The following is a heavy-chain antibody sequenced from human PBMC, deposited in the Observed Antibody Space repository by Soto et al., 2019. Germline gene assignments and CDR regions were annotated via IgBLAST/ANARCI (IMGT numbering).Heavy chain of an antibody. J-gene: IGHJ4*02. D-gene: IGHD3-22*01. CDR1: GFTFSSYG. V-gene: IGHV3-33*01. CDR3: AREGHSSGYGPRHYFDY. CDR2: IWYDGSNK. Sequence: GGSLRLSCAASGFTFSSYGMHWVRQAPGKGLEWVAVIWYDGSNKYYADSVKGRFTISRDNSKNTLYLQMNSLRAEDTAVYYCAREGHSSGYGPRHYFDYWGQGTLVTVSS.